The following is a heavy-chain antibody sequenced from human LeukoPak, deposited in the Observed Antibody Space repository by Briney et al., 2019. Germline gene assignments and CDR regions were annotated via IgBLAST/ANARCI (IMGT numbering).Heavy chain of an antibody. CDR2: IYYSGST. Sequence: SETLSLTCTVSGGSIRSYYWSWIRQPPGKGLEWIGYIYYSGSTNYNPSLKSRVAISVDTSKKQFSLKLSSVPAADTAVYYCARHVGFITMVRGVINNNWFDPWGQGTLVTVSS. D-gene: IGHD3-10*01. CDR3: ARHVGFITMVRGVINNNWFDP. CDR1: GGSIRSYY. V-gene: IGHV4-59*08. J-gene: IGHJ5*02.